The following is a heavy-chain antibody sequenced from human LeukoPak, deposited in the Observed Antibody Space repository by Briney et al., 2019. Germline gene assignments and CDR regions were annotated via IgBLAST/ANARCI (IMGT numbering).Heavy chain of an antibody. CDR1: GFTFDDYA. CDR3: AKDTGYSSSWSPFDY. Sequence: PGGSLRLSCAASGFTFDDYAMHWVRQAPGMGLEWVSGISWNSGSIGYADSVKGRFTISRDNAKNSLYLQMNSLRAADTALYYCAKDTGYSSSWSPFDYWGQGTLVTVSS. D-gene: IGHD6-13*01. J-gene: IGHJ4*02. V-gene: IGHV3-9*01. CDR2: ISWNSGSI.